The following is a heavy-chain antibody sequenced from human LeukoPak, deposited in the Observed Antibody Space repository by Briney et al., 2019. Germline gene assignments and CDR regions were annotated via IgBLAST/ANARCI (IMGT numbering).Heavy chain of an antibody. CDR1: GFTVSSNY. J-gene: IGHJ6*02. CDR2: IYSGGST. Sequence: GGSLRLSCAASGFTVSSNYMSWVRQAPGKGLEWVSVIYSGGSTYYADSVKGRFTIPRDNSKNTLYLQMNSLRAEDTAVYYCARDTLYYGMDVWGQGTTVTVSS. D-gene: IGHD2-15*01. V-gene: IGHV3-66*01. CDR3: ARDTLYYGMDV.